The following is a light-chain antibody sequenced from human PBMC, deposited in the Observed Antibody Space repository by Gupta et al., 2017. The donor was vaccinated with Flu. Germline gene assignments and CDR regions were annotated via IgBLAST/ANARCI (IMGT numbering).Light chain of an antibody. CDR3: RQYNGYSHT. CDR2: KGS. CDR1: QRISSR. J-gene: IGKJ1*01. V-gene: IGKV1-5*03. Sequence: PSTPPASVADRVTITCRASQRISSRLACYHQKTAKAANSLIYKGSSFESRGPSGMSSSGSCTTFIRTIISMLAADYVTVYCRQYNGYSHTFGQGIKVEIK.